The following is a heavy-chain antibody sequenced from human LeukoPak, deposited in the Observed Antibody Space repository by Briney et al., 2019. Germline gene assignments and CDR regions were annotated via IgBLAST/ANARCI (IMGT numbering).Heavy chain of an antibody. D-gene: IGHD2-2*01. Sequence: GGSLRHSCAASGFTFSSYGMHWVRQAPGKGLEWVAFIRYDGSNKYYADSVKGRFTISRDNSKNTLYLQMNSLRAEDTAVYYCAKVYCSSTSCTNWFDPWGQGTLVTVSS. CDR3: AKVYCSSTSCTNWFDP. CDR1: GFTFSSYG. CDR2: IRYDGSNK. V-gene: IGHV3-30*02. J-gene: IGHJ5*02.